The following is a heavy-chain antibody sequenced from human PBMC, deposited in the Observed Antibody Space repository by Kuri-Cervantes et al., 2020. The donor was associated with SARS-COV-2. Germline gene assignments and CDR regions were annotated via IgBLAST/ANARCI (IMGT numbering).Heavy chain of an antibody. D-gene: IGHD3-10*01. J-gene: IGHJ4*02. Sequence: GGSLRLSCAASGFTFNTCAMHWVRQAPGKGLEWVAMISSDGSNKSYADSVKGRFTISRDNSKNTLYLQMNSLRAEDTAVYYCAKDGGGWFGELLFGDYWGQGTLVTVSS. CDR3: AKDGGGWFGELLFGDY. CDR2: ISSDGSNK. CDR1: GFTFNTCA. V-gene: IGHV3-30*04.